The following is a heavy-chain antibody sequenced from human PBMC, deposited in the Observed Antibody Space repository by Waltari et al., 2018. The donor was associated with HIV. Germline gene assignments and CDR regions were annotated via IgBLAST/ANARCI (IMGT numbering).Heavy chain of an antibody. D-gene: IGHD1-1*01. J-gene: IGHJ4*02. Sequence: QVQLVESGGGVVQPGRSLRLSCAASGFTFSSYGMHWVRQAPGKGLEWVAVIWYDGSNKYYADSVKGRFTISRDNSKNTLYLQMNSLRAEDTAVYYCARGYIEGCFDYWGQGTLVTVSS. CDR2: IWYDGSNK. CDR3: ARGYIEGCFDY. V-gene: IGHV3-33*01. CDR1: GFTFSSYG.